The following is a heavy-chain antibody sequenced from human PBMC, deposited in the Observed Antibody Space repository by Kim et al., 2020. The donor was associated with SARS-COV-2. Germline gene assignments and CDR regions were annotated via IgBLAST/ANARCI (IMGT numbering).Heavy chain of an antibody. CDR2: IYYSGST. Sequence: SETLSLTCTVSGGSISSSSYYWGWIRQPPGKGLEWIGSIYYSGSTYYNPSLKSRVTISVDTSKNQFSLKLSSVTAADTAVYYCAREPFITMILVAPGYCYGWGVWRQGSTVSVAS. CDR3: AREPFITMILVAPGYCYGWGV. CDR1: GGSISSSSYY. J-gene: IGHJ6*02. V-gene: IGHV4-39*02. D-gene: IGHD3-22*01.